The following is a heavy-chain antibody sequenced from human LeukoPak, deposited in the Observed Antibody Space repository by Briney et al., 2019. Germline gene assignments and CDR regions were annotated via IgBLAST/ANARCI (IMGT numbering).Heavy chain of an antibody. D-gene: IGHD5-12*01. CDR3: ARRATIVDAFDI. J-gene: IGHJ3*02. V-gene: IGHV1-2*02. Sequence: ASVKVSCTASGYTFTDYYMHWVRQAPGQGLEWMGWINPDSGGTKYAQKFHGRVTMTRDTTISTAYMELNSLRSDDTAVYYCARRATIVDAFDIWGQGTMVTVSS. CDR1: GYTFTDYY. CDR2: INPDSGGT.